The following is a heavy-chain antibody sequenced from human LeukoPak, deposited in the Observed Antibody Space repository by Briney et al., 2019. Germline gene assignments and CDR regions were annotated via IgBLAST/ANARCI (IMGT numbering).Heavy chain of an antibody. CDR1: GFIFIGYG. Sequence: GGSLRLSCAASGFIFIGYGMHWVRQAPGKGPEWVAFIRPDGHNKYYADSVKGRFMVSRDNSKNTVDLQMNSLRGDDTAMYYCAKEGAASWDVDVWGKGTTVTVSS. CDR3: AKEGAASWDVDV. CDR2: IRPDGHNK. J-gene: IGHJ6*04. V-gene: IGHV3-30*02. D-gene: IGHD3-3*02.